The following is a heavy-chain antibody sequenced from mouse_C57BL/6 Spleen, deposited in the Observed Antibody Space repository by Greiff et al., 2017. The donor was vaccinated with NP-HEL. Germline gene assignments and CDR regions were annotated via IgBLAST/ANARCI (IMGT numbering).Heavy chain of an antibody. D-gene: IGHD2-1*01. V-gene: IGHV1-59*01. CDR2: IDPSDSYP. CDR3: ARSYGNYGYFDV. Sequence: QVQLQQSGAELVRPGTSVKLSCKASGYTFTSSWMHWVKQRPGQGLEWIGVIDPSDSYPNYNQKFKGKATLTVDTSSSTAYMQLSSLTSEDSAVYYCARSYGNYGYFDVWGTGTTVTVAS. J-gene: IGHJ1*03. CDR1: GYTFTSSW.